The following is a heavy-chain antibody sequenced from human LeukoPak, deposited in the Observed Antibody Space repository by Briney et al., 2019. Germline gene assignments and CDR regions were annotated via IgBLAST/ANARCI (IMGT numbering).Heavy chain of an antibody. V-gene: IGHV4-4*07. CDR2: IYTGGST. D-gene: IGHD5-24*01. J-gene: IGHJ4*02. CDR3: ARDRRDGYNSFYYFDY. CDR1: GGSITTNY. Sequence: PPETLSLTCTVSGGSITTNYWSWIRQPPGKGLEWIGGIYTGGSTNYNPSLKSRVTMSVDTSKSQFSLKLNSVTAADTAVYYCARDRRDGYNSFYYFDYWGQGTLVTVSS.